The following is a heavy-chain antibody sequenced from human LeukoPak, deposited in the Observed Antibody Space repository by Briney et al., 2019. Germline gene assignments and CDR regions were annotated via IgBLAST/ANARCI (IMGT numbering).Heavy chain of an antibody. CDR2: ISGSDGST. J-gene: IGHJ4*01. CDR1: GFTFSRYA. V-gene: IGHV3-23*01. D-gene: IGHD3-22*01. Sequence: GGSLRLSCAASGFTFSRYAMSWVRQAPGKGLEWVSAISGSDGSTYYADSAKGRFTISRDNSNITLYLQMNSLRAEDTGVYYFAKDGGSYDGSGYYTDWGQRTLVTVSS. CDR3: AKDGGSYDGSGYYTD.